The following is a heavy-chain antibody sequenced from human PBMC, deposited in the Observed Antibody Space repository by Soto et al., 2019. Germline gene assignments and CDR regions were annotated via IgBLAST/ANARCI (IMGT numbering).Heavy chain of an antibody. CDR2: TGATGRTT. J-gene: IGHJ4*02. CDR1: GFTFNIYA. CDR3: APVHNTSWSFDH. V-gene: IGHV3-23*01. Sequence: GGSLRLSCAASGFTFNIYAMTWVRQAPGKGLEWVSTTGATGRTTYYSDSVKGRFTVSRDNSKNTLDLQMSNLRAEDTAVYYCAPVHNTSWSFDHWGQGTLVTVSS. D-gene: IGHD6-6*01.